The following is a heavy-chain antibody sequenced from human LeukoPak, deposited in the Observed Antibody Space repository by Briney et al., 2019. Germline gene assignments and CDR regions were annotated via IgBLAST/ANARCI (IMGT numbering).Heavy chain of an antibody. CDR3: AKEPGYSSATGKDVLDDY. D-gene: IGHD6-19*01. CDR1: GFTFSSYS. V-gene: IGHV3-23*01. CDR2: ISGSGGST. J-gene: IGHJ4*02. Sequence: GGSLRLSCAASGFTFSSYSMNWVRQAPGKGLEWVSAISGSGGSTYYADSVKGRFTISRDNSKKTLYLQMNSLRAEDTAVYYCAKEPGYSSATGKDVLDDYWGQGTLVTVSS.